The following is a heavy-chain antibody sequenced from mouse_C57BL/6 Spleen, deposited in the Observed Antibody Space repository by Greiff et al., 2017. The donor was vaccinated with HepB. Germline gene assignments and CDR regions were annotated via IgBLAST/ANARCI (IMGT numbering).Heavy chain of an antibody. V-gene: IGHV1-74*01. Sequence: QVQLQQPGAELVKPGASVKVSCKASGYTFTSYWMHWVKQRPGQGLEWIGRIHPSDSDTNYNQKFKVKATLTVDKSSSTAYMQLSSLTSEDSAVYYCAMGYYGSSFYWYFDVWGTGTTVTVSS. CDR3: AMGYYGSSFYWYFDV. J-gene: IGHJ1*03. CDR2: IHPSDSDT. D-gene: IGHD1-1*01. CDR1: GYTFTSYW.